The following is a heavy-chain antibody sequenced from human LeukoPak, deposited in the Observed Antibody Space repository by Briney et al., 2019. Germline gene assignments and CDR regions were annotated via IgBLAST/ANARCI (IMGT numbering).Heavy chain of an antibody. V-gene: IGHV3-23*01. J-gene: IGHJ4*02. D-gene: IGHD5-18*01. CDR1: GFTFSSYA. Sequence: GGSLRLSCAASGFTFSSYAMNWVRQTPGKGLEWVSTIRASGSGTYYADSVKGRFAISRDDSKSTLYLQMSNLRAEDTALYYCAKRYGNAWYQFDYWRRGALVTVSS. CDR2: IRASGSGT. CDR3: AKRYGNAWYQFDY.